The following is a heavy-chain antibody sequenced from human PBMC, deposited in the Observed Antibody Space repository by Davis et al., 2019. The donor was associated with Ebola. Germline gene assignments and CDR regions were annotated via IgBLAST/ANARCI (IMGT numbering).Heavy chain of an antibody. V-gene: IGHV4-59*01. J-gene: IGHJ6*02. Sequence: ESLKISCAASGFTFSDYYMSWIRQPPGKGLEWIGYIYYSGSTNYNPSLKSRVTISVDTSKNQFSLKLSSVTAADTAVYYCARGSEIYYYYGMDVWGQGTTVTVSS. CDR1: GFTFSDYY. CDR3: ARGSEIYYYYGMDV. CDR2: IYYSGST.